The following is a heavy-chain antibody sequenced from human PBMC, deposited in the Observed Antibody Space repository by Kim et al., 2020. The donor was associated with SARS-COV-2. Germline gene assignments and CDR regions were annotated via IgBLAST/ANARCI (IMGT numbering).Heavy chain of an antibody. Sequence: GGSLRLSCAASGFTFSGSAMHWVRQASGKGPEWVARIRSKANSYQTVYAATVQGRFAISRDESKTRMYLQMGSMKTEATSVYFCTTCGREVPCSSDYWGQGTLVTVSS. D-gene: IGHD2-21*01. CDR3: TTCGREVPCSSDY. J-gene: IGHJ4*02. V-gene: IGHV3-73*01. CDR1: GFTFSGSA. CDR2: IRSKANSYQT.